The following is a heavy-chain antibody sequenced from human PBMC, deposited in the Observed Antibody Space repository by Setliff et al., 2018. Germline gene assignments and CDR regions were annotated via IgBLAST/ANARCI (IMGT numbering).Heavy chain of an antibody. Sequence: GGSLRLSCAASGFVLSNFAMNWVRRAPGKGLEWVSTISGGGTNMDYADSVKGRFTISRDNSNSEVFLQMDSLRAEDTAVYYCARDQARWLVAAGTFDYWGLGALVTVSS. D-gene: IGHD1-1*01. V-gene: IGHV3-23*01. CDR2: ISGGGTNM. J-gene: IGHJ4*02. CDR3: ARDQARWLVAAGTFDY. CDR1: GFVLSNFA.